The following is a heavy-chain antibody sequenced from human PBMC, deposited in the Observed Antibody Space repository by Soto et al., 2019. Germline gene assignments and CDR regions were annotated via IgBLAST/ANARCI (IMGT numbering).Heavy chain of an antibody. CDR3: ARVSSSSWYGGWFDP. J-gene: IGHJ5*02. CDR1: GGSISSSNW. D-gene: IGHD6-13*01. CDR2: IYHSGST. V-gene: IGHV4-4*02. Sequence: SETLSLTCAVSGGSISSSNWWSWVRQPPGKGLEWIGEIYHSGSTNYNPSLKSRVTISVDKSKNQFSLKLSSVTAADTAVYYCARVSSSSWYGGWFDPWGQGTLVTVSS.